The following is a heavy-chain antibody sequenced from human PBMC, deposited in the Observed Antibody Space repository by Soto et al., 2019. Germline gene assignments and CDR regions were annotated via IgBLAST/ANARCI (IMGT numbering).Heavy chain of an antibody. J-gene: IGHJ5*02. D-gene: IGHD2-2*01. Sequence: QLQLQESGSGLVKPSQTLSLTCAVSGGSISSGGYYWSWIRQPPGKGLEWIGYIYHSGSTYYNPSLKSRVTSSVDRSKKQFSLKLGSVTAADTAVYYCGRVPDRWGQGTLVTVSS. V-gene: IGHV4-30-2*01. CDR1: GGSISSGGYY. CDR3: GRVPDR. CDR2: IYHSGST.